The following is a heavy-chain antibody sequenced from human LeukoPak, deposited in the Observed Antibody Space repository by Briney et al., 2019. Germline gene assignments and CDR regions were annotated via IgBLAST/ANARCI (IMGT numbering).Heavy chain of an antibody. J-gene: IGHJ4*02. CDR2: ITGSGGNT. CDR1: GFTFSNYA. CDR3: AKWGDYDVLTGYYVSDY. D-gene: IGHD3-9*01. V-gene: IGHV3-23*01. Sequence: GASLRLSCAASGFTFSNYAMSWVRQAPGKGLEWVSAITGSGGNTYYADSVKGRFTISRDNSKNTVFLQMNSLKAEDTAVYYCAKWGDYDVLTGYYVSDYWGQGTLVTVSS.